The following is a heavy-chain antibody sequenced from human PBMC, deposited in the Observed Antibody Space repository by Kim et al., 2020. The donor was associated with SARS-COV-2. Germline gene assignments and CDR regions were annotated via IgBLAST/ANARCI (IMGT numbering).Heavy chain of an antibody. V-gene: IGHV3-23*01. CDR2: ISGSGGST. J-gene: IGHJ6*02. D-gene: IGHD3-3*01. Sequence: GGSLRLSCAASGFTFSSYAMSWVRQAPGKGLEWVSAISGSGGSTYYADSVKGRFTISRDNSKNTLYLQMNSLRAEDTAVYYCAKTEVEWLFSLGYGMDVWGQGTTVTVSS. CDR3: AKTEVEWLFSLGYGMDV. CDR1: GFTFSSYA.